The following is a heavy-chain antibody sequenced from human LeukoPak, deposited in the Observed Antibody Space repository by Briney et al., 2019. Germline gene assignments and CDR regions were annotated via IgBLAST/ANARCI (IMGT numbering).Heavy chain of an antibody. J-gene: IGHJ4*02. D-gene: IGHD1-26*01. CDR1: GFTFDDYA. CDR2: ISWNSDTI. Sequence: GRSLRLSCAASGFTFDDYAMHWARQAPGKGLEWVAGISWNSDTITYANSVKGRFTISRDNAKNSLYLQMNSLRAEDTALYYCAKSISSFPSGSYSGGPFDYWGQGARVTVSS. V-gene: IGHV3-9*01. CDR3: AKSISSFPSGSYSGGPFDY.